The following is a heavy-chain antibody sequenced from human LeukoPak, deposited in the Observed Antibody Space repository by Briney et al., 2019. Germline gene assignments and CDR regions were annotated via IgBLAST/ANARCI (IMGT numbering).Heavy chain of an antibody. J-gene: IGHJ5*02. CDR3: ARGVVVVVAAQYNWFDP. V-gene: IGHV3-23*01. CDR2: ISESGSGT. Sequence: GGSLRLSCAVSGLTFSRYAMSWVRQAPGKGLEWVSAISESGSGTYYADSVKGRFTISRDNSKDTLSLQMNSLRAEDTAVYYCARGVVVVVAAQYNWFDPWGQGTLVTVSS. D-gene: IGHD2-15*01. CDR1: GLTFSRYA.